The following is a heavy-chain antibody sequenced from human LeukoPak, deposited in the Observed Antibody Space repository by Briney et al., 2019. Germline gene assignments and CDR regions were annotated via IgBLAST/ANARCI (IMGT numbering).Heavy chain of an antibody. V-gene: IGHV3-30-3*01. CDR3: AREAAAGTGGYYSDY. CDR1: GFTINNYA. CDR2: ISYDGSNK. Sequence: GGSLRLSCAVSGFTINNYAMSWVRQAPGKGLEWVAVISYDGSNKYYADSVKGRFTISRDNSKNTLYLQMNSLRADDTAVYYCAREAAAGTGGYYSDYWGQGALVTVSS. D-gene: IGHD6-13*01. J-gene: IGHJ4*02.